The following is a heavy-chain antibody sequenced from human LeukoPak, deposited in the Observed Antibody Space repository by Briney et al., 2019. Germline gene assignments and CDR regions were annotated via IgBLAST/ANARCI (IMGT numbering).Heavy chain of an antibody. J-gene: IGHJ4*02. Sequence: SETLSLTCAVSGYSISSGYYWGWIRQPPGKGLEWIGSIYHSGSTCYNPSLKSRVTISVDTSKNQFSLKLSPVTAADTAVYYCARLTYSSSWYDRYYFDYWGQGTLVTVSS. V-gene: IGHV4-38-2*01. D-gene: IGHD6-13*01. CDR2: IYHSGST. CDR3: ARLTYSSSWYDRYYFDY. CDR1: GYSISSGYY.